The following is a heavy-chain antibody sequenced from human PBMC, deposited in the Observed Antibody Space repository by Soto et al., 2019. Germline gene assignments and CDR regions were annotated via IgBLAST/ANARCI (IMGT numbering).Heavy chain of an antibody. CDR2: ISSSSSYI. V-gene: IGHV3-21*01. CDR3: ARGGLWNYDFWSGYSERYGMDV. J-gene: IGHJ6*02. CDR1: GFTFSSYS. Sequence: PGGSLRLSCAASGFTFSSYSMNWVRQAPGKGLEWVSSISSSSSYIYYADSVKGRFTISRDNAKNSLYLQMNSLRAEDKDVYYCARGGLWNYDFWSGYSERYGMDVWGQGTTVTVSS. D-gene: IGHD3-3*01.